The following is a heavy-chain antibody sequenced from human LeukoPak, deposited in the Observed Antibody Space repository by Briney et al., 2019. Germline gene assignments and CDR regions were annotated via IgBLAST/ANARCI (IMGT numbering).Heavy chain of an antibody. CDR3: AGGKYSYGQFDY. Sequence: ASVKVSCKASGYTFTGYYMHWVRQAPGQGLEWMGWINPNSGGTNYAQKFQGRVTMTRDTPISTAYMELSRLRSDDTAVYYCAGGKYSYGQFDYWGQGTLVTVSS. CDR1: GYTFTGYY. D-gene: IGHD5-18*01. V-gene: IGHV1-2*02. CDR2: INPNSGGT. J-gene: IGHJ4*02.